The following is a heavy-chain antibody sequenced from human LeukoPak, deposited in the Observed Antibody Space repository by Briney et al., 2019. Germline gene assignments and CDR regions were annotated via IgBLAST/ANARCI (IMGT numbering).Heavy chain of an antibody. D-gene: IGHD6-13*01. Sequence: SSETLSLTCAVYGGSFSGYYWSWIRQPPGKGLEWIGEINHSGSTNYNPSLMSRVTISVDTSKNQFSLKLSSVTAADTAVYYCARATYSSSWYYFDYWGQGTLVTVSS. CDR1: GGSFSGYY. V-gene: IGHV4-34*01. J-gene: IGHJ4*02. CDR2: INHSGST. CDR3: ARATYSSSWYYFDY.